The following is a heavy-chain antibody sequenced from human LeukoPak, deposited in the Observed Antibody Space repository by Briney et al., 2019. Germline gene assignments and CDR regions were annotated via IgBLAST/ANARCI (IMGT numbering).Heavy chain of an antibody. Sequence: ASVKVSCKVSGYTFTSYGISWVRQAPGQGLEWMGWVSPYNGNTNYAQKHQGRVTMTTDTSTSTAYMELRSLRSDDTAVYYCARHIVGAQGVVYAFDIWGQGTMVTVSS. CDR2: VSPYNGNT. CDR1: GYTFTSYG. CDR3: ARHIVGAQGVVYAFDI. V-gene: IGHV1-18*01. J-gene: IGHJ3*02. D-gene: IGHD2-15*01.